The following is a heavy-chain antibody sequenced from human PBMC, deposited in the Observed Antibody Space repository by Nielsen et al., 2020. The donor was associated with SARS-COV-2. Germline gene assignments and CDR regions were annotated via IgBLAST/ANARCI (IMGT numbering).Heavy chain of an antibody. CDR3: AREQRTSGFDY. CDR1: GFSFNTYS. J-gene: IGHJ4*02. D-gene: IGHD2-2*01. V-gene: IGHV3-48*04. CDR2: ISGGSATI. Sequence: GGSLRLSCVASGFSFNTYSMNWVRQAPGKGLEWVSYISGGSATIYYADSVKGRFTISRDNAENSLYLQLNSLRAEDTALYYCAREQRTSGFDYWGQGILVTVSP.